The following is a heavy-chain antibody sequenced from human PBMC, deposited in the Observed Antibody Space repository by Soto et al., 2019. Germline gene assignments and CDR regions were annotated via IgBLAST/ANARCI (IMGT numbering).Heavy chain of an antibody. D-gene: IGHD2-2*01. CDR3: AAQPGGGGY. V-gene: IGHV3-53*01. CDR1: GFTVSNNY. J-gene: IGHJ4*02. CDR2: IYSGGYT. Sequence: EVQLVESGGGLIQPGGSLRLSCAVSGFTVSNNYMSWVRQAPGKGLEGVSVIYSGGYTAYGDSVKGRCTISRDNSKNTLNFKIKSQGADDTAVFSWAAQPGGGGYGGQGTLVTVS.